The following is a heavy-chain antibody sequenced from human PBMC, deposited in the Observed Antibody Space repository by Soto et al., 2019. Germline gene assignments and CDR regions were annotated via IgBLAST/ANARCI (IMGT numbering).Heavy chain of an antibody. CDR1: GFAFNNYG. CDR3: AREDSIIIPAVPDF. CDR2: ISKSDYT. V-gene: IGHV3-21*01. J-gene: IGHJ4*02. D-gene: IGHD2-2*01. Sequence: GGSLRLSCTVSGFAFNNYGINWVRQAPGKGLEWVSSISKSDYTYYSDSVKGRFTISRDNAKNSVSLQMNTLRVEDTAVYYCAREDSIIIPAVPDFWGQGTLVTVSS.